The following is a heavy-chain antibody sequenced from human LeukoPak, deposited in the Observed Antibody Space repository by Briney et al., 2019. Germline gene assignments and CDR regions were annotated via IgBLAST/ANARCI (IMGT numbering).Heavy chain of an antibody. CDR2: IYSGGST. J-gene: IGHJ4*02. Sequence: EGSLRLSCTVSGFTVSSDSMSWVRQAPGKGLEWVSFIYSGGSTHYSDSVKGRFTISRDNAKNSLYLQMNSLRAEDTALYYCARERGVSHPFDYWGQGTLVTVSS. CDR1: GFTVSSDS. CDR3: ARERGVSHPFDY. D-gene: IGHD2-21*01. V-gene: IGHV3-53*01.